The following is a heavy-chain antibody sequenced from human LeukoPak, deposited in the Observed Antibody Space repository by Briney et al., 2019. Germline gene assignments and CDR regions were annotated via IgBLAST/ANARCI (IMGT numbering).Heavy chain of an antibody. CDR3: ARHDYYYYYIDV. V-gene: IGHV1-18*01. CDR1: NYTFTSYG. CDR2: INAYNGDT. J-gene: IGHJ6*03. Sequence: ASVKVSCKASNYTFTSYGISWVRQAPGQGLEWMAWINAYNGDTNYAQKFQGRVTLTTDTSTSTAYMELRSLRSDDTAVYYCARHDYYYYYIDVWGKGTTVTVSS.